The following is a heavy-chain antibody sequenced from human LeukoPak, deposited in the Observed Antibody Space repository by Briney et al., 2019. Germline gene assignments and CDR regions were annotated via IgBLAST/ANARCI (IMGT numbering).Heavy chain of an antibody. V-gene: IGHV3-30*02. CDR1: GFTLSRYG. CDR3: AKASAAPISITMVRGRWYFDY. Sequence: GGSRRPAWGTAGFTLSRYGMHWVRQAPGKGRGWVALIRYVGSNRYYADSVKGRFTISRDNSKNTLYLQIHSLRAEDTAVYYCAKASAAPISITMVRGRWYFDYWGQGTLVTVSS. D-gene: IGHD3-10*01. J-gene: IGHJ4*02. CDR2: IRYVGSNR.